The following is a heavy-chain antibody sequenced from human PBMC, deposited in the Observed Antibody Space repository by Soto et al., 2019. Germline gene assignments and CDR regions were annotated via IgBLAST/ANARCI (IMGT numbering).Heavy chain of an antibody. D-gene: IGHD6-6*01. J-gene: IGHJ6*02. Sequence: GESLKISCKGSVYSFTSYWISWVRQMPGKGLEWMGRIDPSDSYTNYSPSFQGHVTISADKSISTAYLQWSSLKASDTAMYYCARGEYSSSIYYYYGMDVWGQGTTVTVSS. CDR1: VYSFTSYW. V-gene: IGHV5-10-1*01. CDR2: IDPSDSYT. CDR3: ARGEYSSSIYYYYGMDV.